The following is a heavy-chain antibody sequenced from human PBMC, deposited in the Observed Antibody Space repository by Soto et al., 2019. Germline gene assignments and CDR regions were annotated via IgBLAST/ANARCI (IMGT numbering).Heavy chain of an antibody. CDR1: GYTFTSYG. J-gene: IGHJ6*02. V-gene: IGHV1-18*01. CDR2: ISAYNGNT. Sequence: ASVKVSCKASGYTFTSYGISWVRQAPGQGLEWMGWISAYNGNTNYAQKLQGRVTMTTDTSTSTAYMELRSLRSDDTAVYYCARDRIAVPNGSGYYYGMDVWGQGTTVTVSS. CDR3: ARDRIAVPNGSGYYYGMDV. D-gene: IGHD6-19*01.